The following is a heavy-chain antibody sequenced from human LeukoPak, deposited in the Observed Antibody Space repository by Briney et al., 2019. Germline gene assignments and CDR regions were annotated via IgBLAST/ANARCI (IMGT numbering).Heavy chain of an antibody. D-gene: IGHD3-10*01. CDR2: ISGSGDVT. J-gene: IGHJ4*02. V-gene: IGHV3-23*01. Sequence: PGGSLRLSCAASGFTFSTYVMSWVRQAPGKGLEWVSDISGSGDVTYYADSVKGRFTISRDTSKNMLYLQMNSLRAEDTAVYYCAKGPSYCGSGSYYDYWGQGTRVTVSS. CDR1: GFTFSTYV. CDR3: AKGPSYCGSGSYYDY.